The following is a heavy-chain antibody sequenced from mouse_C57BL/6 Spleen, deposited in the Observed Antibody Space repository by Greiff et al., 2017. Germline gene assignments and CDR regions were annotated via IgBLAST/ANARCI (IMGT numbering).Heavy chain of an antibody. Sequence: EVKVAESGPVLVKPGASVKMSCKASGYTFTDYYMNWVKQSHGKSLEWIGVINPYNGGTSYNQKFKGKATLTVDKSSSTAYMELNSLTSEDSAVYYCARSGDGFYAMDYWGQGTSVTVSS. CDR3: ARSGDGFYAMDY. J-gene: IGHJ4*01. CDR2: INPYNGGT. D-gene: IGHD2-3*01. CDR1: GYTFTDYY. V-gene: IGHV1-19*01.